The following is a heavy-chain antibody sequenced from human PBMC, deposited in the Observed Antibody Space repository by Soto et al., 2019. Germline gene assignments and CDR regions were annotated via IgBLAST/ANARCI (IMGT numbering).Heavy chain of an antibody. CDR1: GFILSTYG. D-gene: IGHD1-7*01. J-gene: IGHJ3*02. V-gene: IGHV3-30*03. CDR3: ARRNWNYGAFDI. CDR2: ISHDGNAQ. Sequence: PGGSLRLSCAASGFILSTYGMHWVRQAPGKGLEWVAMISHDGNAQYYVDSVKGRFTISRDNSKNTLYLQVNSLRADDTAVYYCARRNWNYGAFDIWGQGTMVTVSS.